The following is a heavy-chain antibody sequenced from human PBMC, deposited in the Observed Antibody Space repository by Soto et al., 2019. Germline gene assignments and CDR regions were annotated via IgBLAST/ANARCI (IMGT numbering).Heavy chain of an antibody. CDR1: GFAFSQYW. V-gene: IGHV3-7*01. D-gene: IGHD2-15*01. CDR2: MNQDGSKR. Sequence: EVQFVESGGDLVQPGGSLRLSCAASGFAFSQYWINWVRQSPGKGLEWVAIMNQDGSKRYYGASVMGRFTISRDNGKNSLYLQMNSLRDDDTAGYFCARDMGLCGYSSEFDYWGLGTRVTVTS. J-gene: IGHJ4*02. CDR3: ARDMGLCGYSSEFDY.